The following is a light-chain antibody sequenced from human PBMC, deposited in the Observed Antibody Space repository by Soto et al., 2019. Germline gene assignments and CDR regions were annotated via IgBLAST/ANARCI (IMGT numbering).Light chain of an antibody. CDR2: DAS. V-gene: IGKV1-33*01. CDR1: QDINNY. CDR3: QQYEDLPLT. Sequence: DIQLTQSPSSLSASVGDRVTITCQASQDINNYLNWYQQKPGKAPKLLIFDASSSETGVPSRFSGSGSGTHFTLTISSLEPEDIATYHCQQYEDLPLTFGGGTRVELK. J-gene: IGKJ4*01.